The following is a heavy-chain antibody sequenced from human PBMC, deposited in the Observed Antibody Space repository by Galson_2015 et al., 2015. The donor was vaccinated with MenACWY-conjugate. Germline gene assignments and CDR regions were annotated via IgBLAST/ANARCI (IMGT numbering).Heavy chain of an antibody. CDR2: INPVDSNI. V-gene: IGHV5-51*01. CDR3: ARHPPGGRGMDV. J-gene: IGHJ6*02. CDR1: GYSFTNYW. Sequence: QSGAEVKKPGESLTISCKGSGYSFTNYWIAWVRQMPGKGLEWVGLINPVDSNIRYSPSFQGQVTISADKSISTAYLLWSSLKASDTAMYYCARHPPGGRGMDVGGRGTTVTVSS. D-gene: IGHD1-26*01.